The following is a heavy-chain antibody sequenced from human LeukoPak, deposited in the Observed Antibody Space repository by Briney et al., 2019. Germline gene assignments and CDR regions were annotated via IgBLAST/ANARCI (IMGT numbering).Heavy chain of an antibody. V-gene: IGHV3-23*01. Sequence: GGTLRLSCAASGFTFSSYGMSWVRQAPGKGLEWVSAISGSGGSTYYADSVKGRFTISRDNSKNTLYLQMNSLRAEETAVYYCAKWLRVATTFFDYWGQGTLVTVSS. CDR1: GFTFSSYG. CDR3: AKWLRVATTFFDY. D-gene: IGHD5-24*01. CDR2: ISGSGGST. J-gene: IGHJ4*02.